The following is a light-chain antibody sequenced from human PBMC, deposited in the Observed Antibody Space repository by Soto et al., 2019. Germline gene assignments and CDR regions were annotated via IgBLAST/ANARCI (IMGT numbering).Light chain of an antibody. Sequence: DIQMTQSPSSLSASVGDRVTITCRASQSINRYLNWYQQKPGKAPNLLIYAASGLQTGVPSRFSGSGSGTDFTLTISNLQPEDFATYYCQQSYSTSITFGQGTRLDIK. CDR3: QQSYSTSIT. CDR1: QSINRY. J-gene: IGKJ5*01. CDR2: AAS. V-gene: IGKV1-39*01.